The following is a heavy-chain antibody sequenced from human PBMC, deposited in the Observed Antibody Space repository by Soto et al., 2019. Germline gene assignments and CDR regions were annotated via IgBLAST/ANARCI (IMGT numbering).Heavy chain of an antibody. CDR3: AKEESTLRFLEWAPFYYFGMDV. V-gene: IGHV3-30*18. CDR2: ISLDGSIN. D-gene: IGHD3-3*01. CDR1: GFNFSSFG. Sequence: QVELVESGGGVVQPGRSLRLSCAASGFNFSSFGMHWVRQAPGKGLEWVAVISLDGSINYHRDSVKGRFTISRDNSKNTLYLQMNSLRPEDTALYYCAKEESTLRFLEWAPFYYFGMDVWGQGITVTVSS. J-gene: IGHJ6*02.